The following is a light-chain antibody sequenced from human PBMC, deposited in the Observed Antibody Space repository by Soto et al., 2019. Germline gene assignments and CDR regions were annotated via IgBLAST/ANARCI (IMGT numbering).Light chain of an antibody. J-gene: IGKJ5*01. CDR1: QTLRRTY. Sequence: ELVLMQSPGTLSLFTGERATLSCRASQTLRRTYIAWYQQKPGQAPRVLIYGASKRATGIPDRFSGIGSGTDFTLTISRLETEDFALYYCQQRNSWPPITFCQGTRLEIK. CDR2: GAS. V-gene: IGKV3D-20*02. CDR3: QQRNSWPPIT.